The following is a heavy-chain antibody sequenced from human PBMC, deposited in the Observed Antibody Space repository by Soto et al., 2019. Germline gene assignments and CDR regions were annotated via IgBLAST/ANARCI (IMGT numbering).Heavy chain of an antibody. CDR1: GGSISSSSYY. Sequence: SETLSLTCTVSGGSISSSSYYWGWIRQPPGKGLEWIGSIYYSGSTYYNPSLKSRVTISVDTSKNQFSLKLSSVTAADTAVYYCARSAWLLIDYWGQGTLVTVSS. CDR2: IYYSGST. V-gene: IGHV4-39*01. D-gene: IGHD3-9*01. J-gene: IGHJ4*02. CDR3: ARSAWLLIDY.